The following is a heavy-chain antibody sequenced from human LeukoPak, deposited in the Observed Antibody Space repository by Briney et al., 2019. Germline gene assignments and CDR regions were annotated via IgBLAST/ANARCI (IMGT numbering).Heavy chain of an antibody. CDR2: ISAYNGNT. J-gene: IGHJ4*02. CDR3: ARDYGDSSGYYEGY. D-gene: IGHD3-22*01. CDR1: GYTFTSYG. Sequence: WASVKVSCKASGYTFTSYGISWVRQAPGQGLEWMGWISAYNGNTNYAQKFQGRVTMTRDTSTSTVYMELSSLRSEDTAVYYCARDYGDSSGYYEGYWGQGTLVTVSS. V-gene: IGHV1-18*01.